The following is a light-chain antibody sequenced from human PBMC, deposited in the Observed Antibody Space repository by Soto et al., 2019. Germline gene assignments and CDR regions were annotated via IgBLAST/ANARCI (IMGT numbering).Light chain of an antibody. J-gene: IGLJ1*01. Sequence: QSVLTQPPSASGTPGQGVTISCSGSTSNIGSNYVYWYQQLPGTAPKLLIYRNNQRPSGVPDPFSGSKSGTSASLAISGLRSDDEADYFCATWDDSLNGFYVFGTGTKVTVL. CDR1: TSNIGSNY. CDR3: ATWDDSLNGFYV. V-gene: IGLV1-47*01. CDR2: RNN.